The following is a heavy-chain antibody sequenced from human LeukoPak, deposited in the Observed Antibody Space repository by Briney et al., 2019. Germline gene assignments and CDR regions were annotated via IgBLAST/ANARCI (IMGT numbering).Heavy chain of an antibody. V-gene: IGHV4-34*01. D-gene: IGHD3-22*01. J-gene: IGHJ4*02. CDR2: ISHNENT. CDR1: GGSFSGYY. CDR3: ASSGSRWLIDKTYSPY. Sequence: SETLSLTCAVYGGSFSGYYWNWFRQPPGKGLEWIGEISHNENTNYSPSLKSRLTISIDTSKNQFSLKLSSVTAADTAVYYCASSGSRWLIDKTYSPYWGQGTLVTVSS.